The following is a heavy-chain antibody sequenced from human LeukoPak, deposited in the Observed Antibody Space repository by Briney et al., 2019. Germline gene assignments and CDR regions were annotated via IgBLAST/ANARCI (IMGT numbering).Heavy chain of an antibody. CDR1: GFTFSSYA. V-gene: IGHV3-30*04. J-gene: IGHJ6*03. CDR2: ISYDGSNK. Sequence: PGRSLRLSCAASGFTFSSYAMHWVRQAPGKGLEWVAVISYDGSNKYYADSVKGRFTISRDNSKNTLYLQMNSLRAEDTAVYYCARDHADHYYYYYYMDVWGKGTTVTVSS. CDR3: ARDHADHYYYYYYMDV.